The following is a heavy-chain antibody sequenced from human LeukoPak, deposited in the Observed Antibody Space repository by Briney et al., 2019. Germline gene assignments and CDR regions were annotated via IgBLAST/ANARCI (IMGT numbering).Heavy chain of an antibody. V-gene: IGHV3-53*01. CDR2: IYSGGST. CDR3: ARSDPVNAFDI. Sequence: GGSLRLSCAASGFTVSSNYMSWVRQAPGKGLEWVSVIYSGGSTYYADSVKGRFTIYRDNSKNTLYLQMNSLRAEDTAVYYCARSDPVNAFDIWGQGTMVTVSS. CDR1: GFTVSSNY. J-gene: IGHJ3*02.